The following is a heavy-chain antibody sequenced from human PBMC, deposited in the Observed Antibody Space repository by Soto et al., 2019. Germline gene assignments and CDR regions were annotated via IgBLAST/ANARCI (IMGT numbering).Heavy chain of an antibody. J-gene: IGHJ5*02. D-gene: IGHD6-13*01. CDR2: ISGSGDST. CDR3: ARHPERIAEIGWFDP. CDR1: GFTFSSYA. Sequence: GGSLRLSCAASGFTFSSYAMSWVRQAPGKGLEWVSGISGSGDSTYYADSVKGRFTISRDNSKKTLYLQMNSLRAEDTVLYYCARHPERIAEIGWFDPWGQGTLVTVSS. V-gene: IGHV3-23*01.